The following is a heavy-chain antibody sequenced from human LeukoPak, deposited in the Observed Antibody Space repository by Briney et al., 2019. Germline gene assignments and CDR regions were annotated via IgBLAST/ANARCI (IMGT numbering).Heavy chain of an antibody. D-gene: IGHD6-19*01. J-gene: IGHJ4*02. CDR3: ARLVEYTTGWYRSYHFDS. CDR1: GDSINTSY. Sequence: SETLSLTCRVSGDSINTSYRSWIRQPPGQALEWIGYINNIGSTNYNPSLKSQVTMSVDTSEKQFSLQLTSVTAADTALYYCARLVEYTTGWYRSYHFDSWGQGTLVTVSS. CDR2: INNIGST. V-gene: IGHV4-4*09.